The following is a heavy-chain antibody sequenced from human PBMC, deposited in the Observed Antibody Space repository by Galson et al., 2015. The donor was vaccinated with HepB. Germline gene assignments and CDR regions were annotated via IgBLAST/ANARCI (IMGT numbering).Heavy chain of an antibody. CDR1: GFTFDDYT. J-gene: IGHJ3*02. Sequence: SLRLSCAASGFTFDDYTMHWVRQAPGKGLEWVSLISWDGGSTYYADPVKGRFTISRDNSKNSLYLQMNSLRTEDTALYYCATLGFGVDIWGQGTMVTVSS. CDR3: ATLGFGVDI. V-gene: IGHV3-43*01. CDR2: ISWDGGST. D-gene: IGHD3-10*01.